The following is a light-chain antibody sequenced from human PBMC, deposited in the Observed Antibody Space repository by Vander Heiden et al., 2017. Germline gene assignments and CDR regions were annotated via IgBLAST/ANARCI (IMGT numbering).Light chain of an antibody. CDR1: QSVLHISKNKNY. J-gene: IGKJ2*01. CDR3: QQYYTTPHT. Sequence: DIVMTQSPDSLAVSLGERATINCTSSQSVLHISKNKNYLAWYQQKPGKPPKLLMYWASTRESGVPDRFSGSGSGTDFTLAISSLQAEDVAVYYCQQYYTTPHTFGQGTKLEIK. V-gene: IGKV4-1*01. CDR2: WAS.